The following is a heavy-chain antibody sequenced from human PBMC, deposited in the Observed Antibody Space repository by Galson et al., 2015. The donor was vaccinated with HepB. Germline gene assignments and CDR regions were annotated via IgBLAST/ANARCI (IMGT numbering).Heavy chain of an antibody. CDR1: GYTSTYRY. D-gene: IGHD2-2*01. CDR2: IRPVSGEA. V-gene: IGHV1-45*02. J-gene: IGHJ3*02. CDR3: ARYCSSSSCNGAFDI. Sequence: SVKVSCKASGYTSTYRYLHWVRQAPGRALEWVGWIRPVSGEAKYAQKFQDRVTITRDRSMTTAYMELSSLRSEDTAMYYCARYCSSSSCNGAFDIWGQGTMVTVFS.